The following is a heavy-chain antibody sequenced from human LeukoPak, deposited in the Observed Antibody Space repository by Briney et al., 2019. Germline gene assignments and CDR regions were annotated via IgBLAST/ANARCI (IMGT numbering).Heavy chain of an antibody. V-gene: IGHV3-43*01. Sequence: PGGSLRLSCAASGFNFNDHTMHWVRQTPGKGLEWVSLISWDGGSTYYADSVKGRFTISRDNSKNSLYLQMNSLRTEDTAFYYCAKAHIAAADYYYMDVWGKGTTVTVSS. CDR2: ISWDGGST. CDR3: AKAHIAAADYYYMDV. J-gene: IGHJ6*03. D-gene: IGHD6-13*01. CDR1: GFNFNDHT.